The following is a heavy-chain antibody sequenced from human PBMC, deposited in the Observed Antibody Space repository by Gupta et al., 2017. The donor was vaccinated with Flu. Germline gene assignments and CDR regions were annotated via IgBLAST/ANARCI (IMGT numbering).Heavy chain of an antibody. V-gene: IGHV4-4*07. D-gene: IGHD5/OR15-5a*01. CDR2: IFVSGST. CDR3: ARGVSRDFDF. CDR1: GDSISTSY. J-gene: IGHJ4*02. Sequence: QVQLQESGPGLVQPSETLSLTCTVSGDSISTSYWSWIRQPAGKGLEWIGRIFVSGSTDYNPSHKSRVAMSVDMSKNQISLRLSSVTAADTAVYYCARGVSRDFDFWGQGTLVTVSS.